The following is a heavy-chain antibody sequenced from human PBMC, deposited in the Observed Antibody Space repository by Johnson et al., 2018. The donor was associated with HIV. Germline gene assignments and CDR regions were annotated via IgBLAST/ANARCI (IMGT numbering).Heavy chain of an antibody. CDR3: AGSPSEWDAFDI. J-gene: IGHJ3*02. V-gene: IGHV3-48*04. CDR2: ISSSGTTI. D-gene: IGHD3-3*01. Sequence: VQLVESGGGLVQPGRSLRLSCTASGFTFSSYWMSWVRQAPGKGLEWVSYISSSGTTIYYEDSVKVRFTISRNNANNSLYLQMNSLRAEDTAVYYCAGSPSEWDAFDIWGQGTMVTVSS. CDR1: GFTFSSYW.